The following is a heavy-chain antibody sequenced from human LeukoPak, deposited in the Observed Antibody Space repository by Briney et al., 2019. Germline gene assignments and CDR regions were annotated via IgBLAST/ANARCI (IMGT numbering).Heavy chain of an antibody. J-gene: IGHJ5*02. D-gene: IGHD6-13*01. CDR2: MYNSGST. CDR1: GGSVSSDNYY. V-gene: IGHV4-61*01. Sequence: SETLSLTCTVTGGSVSSDNYYWSWIRQPPGKGLEWIGYMYNSGSTNYSPSLKSRVTMSADTSKNQLSLKLSAVTAADTAVYYCAGGKYSSSWYIFDPWGQGALVTVSS. CDR3: AGGKYSSSWYIFDP.